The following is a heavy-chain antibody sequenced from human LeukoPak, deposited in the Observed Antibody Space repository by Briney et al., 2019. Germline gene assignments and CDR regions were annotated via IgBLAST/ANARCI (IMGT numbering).Heavy chain of an antibody. CDR2: VNPNSGGT. D-gene: IGHD4-11*01. Sequence: GASVKVSCKASGCTFTGHYIHWVRQAPGQGLEWMGWVNPNSGGTNYAQKFQGRVTMTRDTSITTAYVDLSSLRSDDTAVYYCARDNYGIGDYWGQGTLVTVSS. V-gene: IGHV1-2*02. CDR3: ARDNYGIGDY. J-gene: IGHJ4*02. CDR1: GCTFTGHY.